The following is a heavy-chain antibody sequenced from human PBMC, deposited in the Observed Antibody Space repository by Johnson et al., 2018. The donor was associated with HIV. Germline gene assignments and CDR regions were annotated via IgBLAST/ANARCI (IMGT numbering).Heavy chain of an antibody. CDR3: AKANVSGSYWAFDI. J-gene: IGHJ3*02. D-gene: IGHD3-10*01. V-gene: IGHV3-30*02. Sequence: QVLLVESGGGVVQPGGSLRLSCAASGFTFADYGMHWVRQPPGKGLEWVAFIAHDESITHYADSVKGLFTISRDHSKNTLYLQMNSLSAEDTAVYYCAKANVSGSYWAFDIWGQGTMVTVSS. CDR2: IAHDESIT. CDR1: GFTFADYG.